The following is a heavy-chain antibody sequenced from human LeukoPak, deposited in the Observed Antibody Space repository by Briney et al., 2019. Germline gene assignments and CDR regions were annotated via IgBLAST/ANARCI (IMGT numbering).Heavy chain of an antibody. D-gene: IGHD1-26*01. V-gene: IGHV1-2*02. CDR3: ARDLSGSYAMGYYFDY. CDR2: INPNSGGT. J-gene: IGHJ4*02. Sequence: ASVKVSCKASGYTFTGYYMHWVRQAPGQGLEWMGWINPNSGGTNYAQKFQGRVTMTRDTSISTAYMELSRPRSDDTAVYYCARDLSGSYAMGYYFDYWGQGTLVTVSS. CDR1: GYTFTGYY.